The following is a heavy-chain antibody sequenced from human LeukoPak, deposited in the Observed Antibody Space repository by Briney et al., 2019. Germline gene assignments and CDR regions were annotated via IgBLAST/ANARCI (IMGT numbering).Heavy chain of an antibody. D-gene: IGHD3-22*01. CDR2: IYYSGST. J-gene: IGHJ4*02. V-gene: IGHV4-39*01. CDR1: GGSISSSSYY. Sequence: SETLSLTCTVSGGSISSSSYYWGWIRQPPGKGLEWIGSIYYSGSTYYNPSLKSRVTISVDTSKNQFSLKLSSVTAVDTAVYYCARQRVESSGPFDYWGQGTLVTVSS. CDR3: ARQRVESSGPFDY.